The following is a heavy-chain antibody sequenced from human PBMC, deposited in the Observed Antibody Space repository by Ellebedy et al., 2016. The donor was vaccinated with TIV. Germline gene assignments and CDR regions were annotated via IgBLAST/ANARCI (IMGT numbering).Heavy chain of an antibody. V-gene: IGHV3-66*01. J-gene: IGHJ6*02. Sequence: GGSLRLSCAASGFNVSTNYMTWVRQAPGRGLEWVSILNSGGATDYADSVKGRFIISRDDVKNTLHLQMYSLRAEDTAVYYCARDRRHCGNECYLYYYYGMDVWGQGTTVTVSS. D-gene: IGHD2-21*01. CDR2: LNSGGAT. CDR1: GFNVSTNY. CDR3: ARDRRHCGNECYLYYYYGMDV.